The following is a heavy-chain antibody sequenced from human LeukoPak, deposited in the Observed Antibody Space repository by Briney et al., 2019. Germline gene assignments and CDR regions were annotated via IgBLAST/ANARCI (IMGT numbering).Heavy chain of an antibody. J-gene: IGHJ4*02. CDR1: GGSISSYY. CDR2: IYTSGST. CDR3: AREIPNYDFWSGYYTVDY. Sequence: PSETLSLTCTVSGGSISSYYWSWIRQPAGKGLESIGRIYTSGSTNYNPSLKSRVTMSVDTSKNQFSLKLSSVTAADTAVYYCAREIPNYDFWSGYYTVDYWGQGTLVTVSS. V-gene: IGHV4-4*07. D-gene: IGHD3-3*01.